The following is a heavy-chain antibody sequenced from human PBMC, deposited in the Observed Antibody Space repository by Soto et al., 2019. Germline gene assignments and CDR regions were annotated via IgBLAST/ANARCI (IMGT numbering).Heavy chain of an antibody. J-gene: IGHJ6*02. CDR3: ARDLLRYPPIDGMDV. V-gene: IGHV3-21*01. CDR1: GFTFSSDS. CDR2: ISSSSSYI. D-gene: IGHD3-9*01. Sequence: GGSLRLSCAASGFTFSSDSMNWVRQAPGKGLEWVSSISSSSSYIYYADSVKSRFTISRDNAKNSLYLQMHSLRAEDTAVYYCARDLLRYPPIDGMDVWGQGTTVTVSS.